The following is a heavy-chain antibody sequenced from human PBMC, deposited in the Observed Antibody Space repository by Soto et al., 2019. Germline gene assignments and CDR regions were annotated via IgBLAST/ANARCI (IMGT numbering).Heavy chain of an antibody. CDR3: AKEFKYQTLNI. CDR1: GFTFSSYA. CDR2: ISGSGGST. D-gene: IGHD2-2*01. Sequence: GGSLRLSCAASGFTFSSYAMSWVRQAPGKGLEWVSAISGSGGSTYYADSVKGRFTISRDNSKNTLYLQMSSLRAEDTAGYYCAKEFKYQTLNIWGQGTLVTVSS. J-gene: IGHJ4*02. V-gene: IGHV3-23*01.